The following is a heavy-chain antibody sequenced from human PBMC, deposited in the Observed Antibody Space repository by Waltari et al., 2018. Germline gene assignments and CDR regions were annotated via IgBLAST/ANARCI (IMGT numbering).Heavy chain of an antibody. CDR3: ARDRDFSTLDV. CDR1: GFPFHNYW. V-gene: IGHV3-7*04. D-gene: IGHD3-3*01. J-gene: IGHJ6*02. Sequence: EVQLVASGGGLVQPGGSLRPSCVGSGFPFHNYWIAWVGQAPGRGLEWVANSMKDGSTKQYVGSVKSRFTISRDNAMNSVYLQLNSLRVEDTAVDYCARDRDFSTLDVWGQGTSVTVSS. CDR2: SMKDGSTK.